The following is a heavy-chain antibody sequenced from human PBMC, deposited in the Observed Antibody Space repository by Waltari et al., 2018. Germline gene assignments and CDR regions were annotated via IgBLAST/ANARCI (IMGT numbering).Heavy chain of an antibody. J-gene: IGHJ3*02. CDR1: VFTFSSYA. Sequence: EVQLLESGGGLVQPGGSLRLSCAASVFTFSSYAMSWVRTAPGKGLEWVSAISGSGGSTYYADSVKGRFTISRDNSKNTLYLQMNSLRAEDTAVYYCAREGVAVAGTVGPDAFDIWGQGTMVTVSS. CDR2: ISGSGGST. D-gene: IGHD6-19*01. CDR3: AREGVAVAGTVGPDAFDI. V-gene: IGHV3-23*01.